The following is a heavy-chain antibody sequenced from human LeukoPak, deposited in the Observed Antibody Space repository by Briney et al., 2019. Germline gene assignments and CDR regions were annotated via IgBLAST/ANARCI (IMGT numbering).Heavy chain of an antibody. D-gene: IGHD2-2*02. J-gene: IGHJ3*02. CDR2: IYSEGSRT. V-gene: IGHV3-74*01. Sequence: GGSLRLSCAASGFTFKTYWMYWARQAPGKGVVWVSRIYSEGSRTSYADSVKGRVTISRDNAKNTLYLQMNSLRAEDTAVYYCARGRYCSSTSCYKAFDIWGQGTKATVSS. CDR1: GFTFKTYW. CDR3: ARGRYCSSTSCYKAFDI.